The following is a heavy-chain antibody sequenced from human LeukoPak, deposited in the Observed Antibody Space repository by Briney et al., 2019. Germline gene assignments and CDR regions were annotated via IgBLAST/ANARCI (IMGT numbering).Heavy chain of an antibody. CDR3: ASTNLNHDLLSGYFDY. V-gene: IGHV3-30*03. D-gene: IGHD3-3*01. J-gene: IGHJ4*02. CDR1: RFTFRNSG. CDR2: LSTDPFNK. Sequence: GGSLTLSCTASRFTFRNSGMHWVRQAPGTGLEWVGVLSTDPFNKDYTDSVKGRFTIPSDNSKNTLYLHMNSMRGEDTAVYYCASTNLNHDLLSGYFDYWGLGTLVTVSS.